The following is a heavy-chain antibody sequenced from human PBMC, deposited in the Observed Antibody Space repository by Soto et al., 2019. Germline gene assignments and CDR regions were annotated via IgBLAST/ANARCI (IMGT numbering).Heavy chain of an antibody. D-gene: IGHD3-22*01. CDR1: GFTFSSYG. J-gene: IGHJ2*01. V-gene: IGHV3-33*01. Sequence: QVQLVESGGGVVQPGRSLRLSCAASGFTFSSYGMHWVRQAPGKGLEWVAVIWYDGSNKYYADSVKGRFTISRDNSKNTLYLQMNSLRAEDTAVYYCARAYYYDRSGRGYFDLWGRGTLVTVSS. CDR2: IWYDGSNK. CDR3: ARAYYYDRSGRGYFDL.